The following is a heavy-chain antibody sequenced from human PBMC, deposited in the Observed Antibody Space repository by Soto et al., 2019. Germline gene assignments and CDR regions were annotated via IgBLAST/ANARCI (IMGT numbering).Heavy chain of an antibody. V-gene: IGHV3-7*01. CDR2: IKQDGSEK. D-gene: IGHD3-10*01. CDR1: GFDFSTFW. Sequence: HPGGSLRLSCAASGFDFSTFWMSWVRQAPGKGLEWVAVIKQDGSEKYYVDSVKGRFTISRDNAKNSLYLQMNSLRAEDTAVYYCARDSGFPDYWGQGTLVAVSS. J-gene: IGHJ4*02. CDR3: ARDSGFPDY.